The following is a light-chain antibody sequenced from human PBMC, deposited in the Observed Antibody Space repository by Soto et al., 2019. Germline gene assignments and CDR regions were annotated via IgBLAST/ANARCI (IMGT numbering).Light chain of an antibody. J-gene: IGLJ2*01. CDR1: SSNIGRKY. CDR3: ATWDDSLGGPV. V-gene: IGLV1-47*01. CDR2: RDN. Sequence: QSVLTQTPSVSGTPGQRVNISCSGSSSNIGRKYVYWYHQFPGTAPKLLIYRDNEQPSGVPDRFSGSKSGTSASLAISGLRSGDEADYHCATWDDSLGGPVFGGWTKINVI.